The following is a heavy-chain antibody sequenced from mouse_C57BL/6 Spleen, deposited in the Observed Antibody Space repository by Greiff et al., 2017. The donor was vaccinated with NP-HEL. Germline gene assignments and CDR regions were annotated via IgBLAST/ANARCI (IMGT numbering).Heavy chain of an antibody. V-gene: IGHV1-42*01. D-gene: IGHD2-3*01. J-gene: IGHJ2*01. CDR1: GYSFTGYY. CDR3: ARWDGYPDY. Sequence: VQLKESGPELVKPGASVKISCKASGYSFTGYYMNWVKQTPEKSLEWIGEISPSTGGTTYNQKFKAKATLTVDKSSSTAYMQLKSLTSEDSAVYYCARWDGYPDYWGQGTTLTVSS. CDR2: ISPSTGGT.